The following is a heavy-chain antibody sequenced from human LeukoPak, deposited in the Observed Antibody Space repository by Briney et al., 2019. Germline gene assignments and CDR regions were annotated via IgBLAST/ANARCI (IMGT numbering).Heavy chain of an antibody. CDR2: IIPIFGTA. Sequence: ASVKVSCKASGGTFSSYAISWVRQAPGQGLEWMGGIIPIFGTANYAQKFQGRVTITADESTSTAYMELSSLRSEDTAVYYCARVGVYGDYFDYWAQGTLVTVSS. V-gene: IGHV1-69*13. CDR3: ARVGVYGDYFDY. CDR1: GGTFSSYA. J-gene: IGHJ4*02. D-gene: IGHD4-17*01.